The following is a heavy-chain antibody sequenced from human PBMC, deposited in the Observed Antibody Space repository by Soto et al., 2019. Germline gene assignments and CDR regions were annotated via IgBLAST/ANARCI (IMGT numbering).Heavy chain of an antibody. J-gene: IGHJ5*02. D-gene: IGHD3-10*01. Sequence: QVQLVQSGPEVKKPGASVKVSCKASAYTFTSYGITWVRQAPGQGLDWMGWISAYNGNTNYAQKFQGRVTMATDTSTSTAYMEPRSLTSDDTAVYYCARDYGSGSYRFDPWGQGTLVTVSS. CDR1: AYTFTSYG. CDR2: ISAYNGNT. V-gene: IGHV1-18*01. CDR3: ARDYGSGSYRFDP.